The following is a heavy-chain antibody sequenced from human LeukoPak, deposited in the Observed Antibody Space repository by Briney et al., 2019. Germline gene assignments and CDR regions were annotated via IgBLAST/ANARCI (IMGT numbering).Heavy chain of an antibody. CDR3: ARDGRLSYYYGMDV. CDR2: IYTSGST. CDR1: GGSISSYY. J-gene: IGHJ6*02. Sequence: DPSETLSLTCTVSGGSISSYYWSWIRQPAGKGLEWIRRIYTSGSTNYNPSLKSRVTMSVDTSKNQFSLKLSSVTAADTAVYYCARDGRLSYYYGMDVWGQGTTVTVSS. D-gene: IGHD1-26*01. V-gene: IGHV4-4*07.